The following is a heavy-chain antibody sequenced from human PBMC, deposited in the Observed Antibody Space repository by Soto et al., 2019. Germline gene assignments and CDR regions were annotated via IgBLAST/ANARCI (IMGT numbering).Heavy chain of an antibody. Sequence: GGSLILSCVAAGLTIKTYSMMWVRQAPGKGLEWVSSISSSSSYIYYADSVKGRFTISRDNAKNSLYLQMNSLRAEDTAVYYCARDLYYYASSGFNYWGQGTLVTVSS. CDR3: ARDLYYYASSGFNY. J-gene: IGHJ4*02. V-gene: IGHV3-21*01. CDR1: GLTIKTYS. D-gene: IGHD3-22*01. CDR2: ISSSSSYI.